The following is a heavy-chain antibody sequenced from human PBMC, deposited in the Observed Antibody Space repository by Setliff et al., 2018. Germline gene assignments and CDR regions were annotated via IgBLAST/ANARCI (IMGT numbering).Heavy chain of an antibody. V-gene: IGHV4-61*09. Sequence: SETLSLTCTVSDDSISSRHYYWSWIRQPAGKGLEWLGQIYTSWSTNYNPSLKGRATLSIDASKRQFSLKLTSVTAADTAVYFCARVSGTSGWLRKDPHFFYYYMDVWGAGTSVTVSS. CDR1: DDSISSRHYY. D-gene: IGHD6-19*01. J-gene: IGHJ6*03. CDR2: IYTSWST. CDR3: ARVSGTSGWLRKDPHFFYYYMDV.